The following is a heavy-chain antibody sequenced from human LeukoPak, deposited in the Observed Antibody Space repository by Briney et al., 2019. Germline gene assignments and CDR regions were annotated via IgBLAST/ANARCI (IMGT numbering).Heavy chain of an antibody. J-gene: IGHJ4*02. V-gene: IGHV3-30*03. CDR3: ARDRPYYDFWSGYYGFDY. CDR2: ISYDGSNK. CDR1: GFTFSSYS. Sequence: GGSLRLSCAASGFTFSSYSMNWVRQAPGKGLEWVAVISYDGSNKYYADSVKGRFTISRDNSKNTLYLQMNSLRAEDTAVYYCARDRPYYDFWSGYYGFDYWGQGTLVTVSS. D-gene: IGHD3-3*01.